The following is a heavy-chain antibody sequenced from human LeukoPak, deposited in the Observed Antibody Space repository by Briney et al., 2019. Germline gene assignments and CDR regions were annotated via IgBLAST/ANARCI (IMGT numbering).Heavy chain of an antibody. J-gene: IGHJ3*02. CDR3: ARIPTGTTIKTFFGAFDI. V-gene: IGHV4-4*07. CDR1: GGSISTYY. D-gene: IGHD1-1*01. CDR2: IYTSGST. Sequence: PSETLSLTCTVSGGSISTYYWNWIRQPPRKGLEWIGRIYTSGSTNYNPSLKSRVTKSVDTSKNQFSLTLSSVTAADTAAYYCARIPTGTTIKTFFGAFDIWGQGTMVTASS.